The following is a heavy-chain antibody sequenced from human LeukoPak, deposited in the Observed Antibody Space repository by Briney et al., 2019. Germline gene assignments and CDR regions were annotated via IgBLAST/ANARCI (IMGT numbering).Heavy chain of an antibody. CDR2: ISGSGGST. D-gene: IGHD2-2*01. CDR3: AKSVTSSSSSCDY. J-gene: IGHJ4*02. CDR1: GFTFSSYA. Sequence: GGSLRLSCAVSGFTFSSYAISWVRQAPGKGLEWVSGISGSGGSTYYADSVKGRFTIFRDNSKNTLYLQMNSLRAEDTAVYYCAKSVTSSSSSCDYWGQGTLVTVSS. V-gene: IGHV3-23*01.